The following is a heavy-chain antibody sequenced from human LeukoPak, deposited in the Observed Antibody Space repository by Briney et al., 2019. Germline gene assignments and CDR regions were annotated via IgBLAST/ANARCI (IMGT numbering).Heavy chain of an antibody. J-gene: IGHJ5*02. CDR1: GFTFSSYS. CDR3: ARDGSTWFNWFDP. CDR2: ISSNGSYI. Sequence: PGGSLRLSCAGSGFTFSSYSMNWVRQAPGKGLEWVSSISSNGSYIYYADSVKGRFTISRDNAKNSLYLQMSSLRAEDTAVYYCARDGSTWFNWFDPWGQGTLVTVSS. D-gene: IGHD6-13*01. V-gene: IGHV3-21*01.